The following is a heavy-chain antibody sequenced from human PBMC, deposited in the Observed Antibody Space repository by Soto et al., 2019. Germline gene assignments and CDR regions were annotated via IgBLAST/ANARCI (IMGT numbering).Heavy chain of an antibody. CDR2: IYYSGST. V-gene: IGHV4-31*03. J-gene: IGHJ4*02. CDR1: GGSISSGGYY. CDR3: ARETGSIAVGDTPGPFDY. Sequence: SETLSLTCTVSGGSISSGGYYWSWIRQHPGKGLEWIGYIYYSGSTYYNPSLKSRVTISVDTSKNQFSLKLSSVTAADTAVYYCARETGSIAVGDTPGPFDYWGQGTLVTVS. D-gene: IGHD6-19*01.